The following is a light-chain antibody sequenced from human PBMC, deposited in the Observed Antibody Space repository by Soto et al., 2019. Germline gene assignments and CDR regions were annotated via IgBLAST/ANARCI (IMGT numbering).Light chain of an antibody. J-gene: IGKJ1*01. V-gene: IGKV3-20*01. CDR2: GAS. CDR3: HQNSSSRRT. CDR1: QSVSINF. Sequence: EIVLTQSPGTLSLSPGARVTLSCRASQSVSINFLAWYQQKPGQAPRLLIHGASTRAAGIPDRFSGSGSGTDFTLTIIKLEPEDFAAYYCHQNSSSRRTFGQGTKVDIK.